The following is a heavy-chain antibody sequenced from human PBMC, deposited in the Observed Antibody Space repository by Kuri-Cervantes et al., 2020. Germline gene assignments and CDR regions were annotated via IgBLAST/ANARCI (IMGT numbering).Heavy chain of an antibody. V-gene: IGHV3-15*01. CDR2: IKSKTDGGTT. CDR1: GFTFSSAW. Sequence: GESLKISCAASGFTFSSAWMSWVRQAPGKGLEWVGRIKSKTDGGTTDYAAPVKGRFTISRDDSKNTLYLQMNSLKTEDTAVYYCTTGLCSGGSCYHFHYYYGMDVWGQGTTVTVSS. D-gene: IGHD2-15*01. J-gene: IGHJ6*02. CDR3: TTGLCSGGSCYHFHYYYGMDV.